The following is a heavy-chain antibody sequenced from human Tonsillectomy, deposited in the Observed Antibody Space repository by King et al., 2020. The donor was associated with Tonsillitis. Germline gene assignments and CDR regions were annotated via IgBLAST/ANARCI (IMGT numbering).Heavy chain of an antibody. CDR1: GFTFSSYW. Sequence: VQLVESGGGLVQPGGSLRLSCAASGFTFSSYWMSWVRQAPGKGLEWVANIKQDGREKYCVDSVKGRFTISRDNAKNSLFLQMNSLRAEDTAVYYCARDGGGYYDRSGYYYDPNFDYWGQGTLVTVSS. V-gene: IGHV3-7*03. J-gene: IGHJ4*02. D-gene: IGHD3-22*01. CDR3: ARDGGGYYDRSGYYYDPNFDY. CDR2: IKQDGREK.